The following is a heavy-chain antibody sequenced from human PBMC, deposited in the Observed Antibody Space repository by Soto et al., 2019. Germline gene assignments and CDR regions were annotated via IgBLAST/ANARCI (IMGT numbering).Heavy chain of an antibody. J-gene: IGHJ3*02. CDR3: AATVTMFNAFDI. V-gene: IGHV1-3*01. Sequence: ASVKVSCKASGYTFTSYAMHWVRQAPGQRLEWMGWINAGNGNTKYSQKFQGRVTITRDTSASTAYMELSSLRSEDTAVYYCAATVTMFNAFDIWGQGTMVTVSS. CDR1: GYTFTSYA. D-gene: IGHD4-17*01. CDR2: INAGNGNT.